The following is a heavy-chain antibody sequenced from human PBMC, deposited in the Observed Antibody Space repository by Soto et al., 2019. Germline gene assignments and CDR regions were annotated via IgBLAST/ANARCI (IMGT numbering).Heavy chain of an antibody. CDR2: ISGGGGRT. D-gene: IGHD2-2*01. Sequence: GGSLSLSCVAPGFPLSTYAMSWVRQAPGKGLEWVSAISGGGGRTYFADSVKGRFTISRGNSKNTLYLQMNSLRAEDTAVYYCARWVCTSTSCYATPDYYFYGMDVWGQGTTVTVSS. J-gene: IGHJ6*02. V-gene: IGHV3-23*01. CDR3: ARWVCTSTSCYATPDYYFYGMDV. CDR1: GFPLSTYA.